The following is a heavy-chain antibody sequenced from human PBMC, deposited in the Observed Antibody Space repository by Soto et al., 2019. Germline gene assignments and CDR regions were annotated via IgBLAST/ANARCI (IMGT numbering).Heavy chain of an antibody. J-gene: IGHJ4*02. CDR1: GFTFSSYS. V-gene: IGHV3-21*01. CDR2: ISSSSSYI. D-gene: IGHD3-22*01. Sequence: LRLSCAASGFTFSSYSMNWVRQAPGKGLEWVSSISSSSSYIYYADSVKGRFTISRDNARNSLYLQMNSLRAEDTAVYYCARVTGYYYDSSGSIDYWGQGTLVTVSS. CDR3: ARVTGYYYDSSGSIDY.